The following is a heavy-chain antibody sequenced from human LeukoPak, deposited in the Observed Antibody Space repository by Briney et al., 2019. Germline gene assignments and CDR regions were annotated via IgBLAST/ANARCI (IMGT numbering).Heavy chain of an antibody. CDR3: AREGYDSSGYCPPPPSFDY. CDR1: GFTFSSYS. Sequence: GGSLRLSCAASGFTFSSYSMNWVRQAPGKGLEWVSSISSSSSYIYYADSVKGRFTISRDNAKNSLYLQMNSLRAEDTAVYYCAREGYDSSGYCPPPPSFDYWGQGTLVTVSS. J-gene: IGHJ4*02. CDR2: ISSSSSYI. D-gene: IGHD3-22*01. V-gene: IGHV3-21*01.